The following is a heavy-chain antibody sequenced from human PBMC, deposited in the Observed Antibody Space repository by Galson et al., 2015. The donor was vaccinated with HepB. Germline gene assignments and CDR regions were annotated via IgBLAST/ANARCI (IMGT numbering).Heavy chain of an antibody. Sequence: SVKVSCKASGGTFSSYAISWVRQAPGQGLEWMGGIIPTFGIANYAQKFQGRVTITADKSTSTAYMELSSLRSEDTAVYYCASDNDSSGYYYDYWGQGTLVTVSS. CDR3: ASDNDSSGYYYDY. J-gene: IGHJ4*02. CDR2: IIPTFGIA. V-gene: IGHV1-69*10. D-gene: IGHD3-22*01. CDR1: GGTFSSYA.